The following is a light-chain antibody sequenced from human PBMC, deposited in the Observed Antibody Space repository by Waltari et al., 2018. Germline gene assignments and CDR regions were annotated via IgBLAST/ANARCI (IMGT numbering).Light chain of an antibody. CDR3: CSFAGSSTS. CDR2: EFS. Sequence: QSALPQPASVSGSPGQSITLPCSHTSPDRGPYNLVSWYQQRPGTAPKLVIYEFSERPSGVSNRFSGSKSGDTASLTISGLQAEDEADYYCCSFAGSSTSFGTGTTVTVL. J-gene: IGLJ1*01. V-gene: IGLV2-23*02. CDR1: SPDRGPYNL.